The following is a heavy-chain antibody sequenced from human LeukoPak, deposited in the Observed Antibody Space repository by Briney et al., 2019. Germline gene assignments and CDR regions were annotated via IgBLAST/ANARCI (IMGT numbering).Heavy chain of an antibody. CDR3: AKGPYDYGDYLDY. D-gene: IGHD4-17*01. V-gene: IGHV3-23*01. J-gene: IGHJ4*02. Sequence: GGSLRLSCAASGFTFSSYGMSWVRQAPGKGLEWVAATSSSDAGTYHADSVRGRFTISRDNSKNTLYLQMNSLRAEDTAVYYCAKGPYDYGDYLDYWGQGTLVTVCS. CDR1: GFTFSSYG. CDR2: TSSSDAGT.